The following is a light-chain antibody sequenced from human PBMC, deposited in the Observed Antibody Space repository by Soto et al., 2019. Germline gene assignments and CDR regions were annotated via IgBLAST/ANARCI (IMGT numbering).Light chain of an antibody. CDR2: KAS. CDR3: QQYNTFPLT. Sequence: DIQMTQSPSTRSASVGDRVTITCRASQSLSSWLAWYQEKPGKAPKLLIYKASSLESGVPSRFSGSGSETEFTLTISSLQPDDFATYYCQQYNTFPLTFGGGTKVQIK. V-gene: IGKV1-5*03. CDR1: QSLSSW. J-gene: IGKJ4*01.